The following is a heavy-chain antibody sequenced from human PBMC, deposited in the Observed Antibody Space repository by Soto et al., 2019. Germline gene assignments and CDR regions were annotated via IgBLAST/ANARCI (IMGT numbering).Heavy chain of an antibody. D-gene: IGHD3-16*01. V-gene: IGHV3-23*01. CDR2: ISGSGGST. CDR3: AKGPLGYYYYYMDV. J-gene: IGHJ6*03. Sequence: EVQLLESGGGLVQPGGSLRLSCAASGFTFSSYAMSWVRQDPGKGLEWVSAISGSGGSTYYADSVKGRFTISRDNSKNTLYLQMNSLRAEDTAVYYCAKGPLGYYYYYMDVWGKGTTVTVSS. CDR1: GFTFSSYA.